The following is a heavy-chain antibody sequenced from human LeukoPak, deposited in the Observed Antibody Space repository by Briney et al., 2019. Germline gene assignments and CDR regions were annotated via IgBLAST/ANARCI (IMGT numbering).Heavy chain of an antibody. Sequence: TGRSLRLSCAASGFTFSSYGMHWVRQAPGKGLEWVAVISCDGSNKYYADSVKGRFTISRDNSKNTLYLQMNSLRAEDTAVYYCAKDYNVRYSGSSLPFDYWGQGTLVTVS. J-gene: IGHJ4*02. CDR2: ISCDGSNK. CDR1: GFTFSSYG. D-gene: IGHD1-26*01. CDR3: AKDYNVRYSGSSLPFDY. V-gene: IGHV3-30*18.